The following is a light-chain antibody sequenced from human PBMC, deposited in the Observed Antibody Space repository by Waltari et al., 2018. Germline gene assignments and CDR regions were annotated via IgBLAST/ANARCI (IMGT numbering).Light chain of an antibody. CDR1: SRRSLY. CDR3: NSRDSSGNPVV. Sequence: SSELTQDPAVSVALGQTVRITCQGDSRRSLYASWYQQQPVQAPVLLIYGKNNRPSGIPDRFSGSSSVNTASLTITVAQAEDEADYYCNSRDSSGNPVVFGGRTKLTVL. CDR2: GKN. J-gene: IGLJ2*01. V-gene: IGLV3-19*01.